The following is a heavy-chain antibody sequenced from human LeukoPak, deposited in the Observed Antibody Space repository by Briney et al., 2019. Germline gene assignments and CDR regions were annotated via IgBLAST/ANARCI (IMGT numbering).Heavy chain of an antibody. V-gene: IGHV3-48*01. CDR3: AKKEGNLDWLDY. CDR1: GFSFNGYN. CDR2: ISINGDTI. J-gene: IGHJ4*02. Sequence: GGSLRLSCAASGFSFNGYNMNWVRQGPGKGLEWIAYISINGDTIYYADSVKGRFAISRDNSRNTLYLQMNSLRTEDTAVYYCAKKEGNLDWLDYWGQGTLVTVSS. D-gene: IGHD3-9*01.